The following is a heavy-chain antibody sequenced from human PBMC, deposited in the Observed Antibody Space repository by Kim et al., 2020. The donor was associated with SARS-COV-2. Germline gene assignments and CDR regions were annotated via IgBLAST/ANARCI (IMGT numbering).Heavy chain of an antibody. CDR3: ARRGSGSSPFDY. Sequence: RYSPSFQGQVTISADKSISTAYLQWSSLKASDTAMYYCARRGSGSSPFDYWGQGTLVTVSS. J-gene: IGHJ4*02. V-gene: IGHV5-51*01. D-gene: IGHD3-10*01.